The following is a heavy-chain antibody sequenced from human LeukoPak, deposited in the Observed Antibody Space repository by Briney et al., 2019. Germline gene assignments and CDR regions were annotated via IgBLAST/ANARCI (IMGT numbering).Heavy chain of an antibody. J-gene: IGHJ5*02. CDR2: INHSGST. CDR1: GGSFSGYY. V-gene: IGHV4-34*01. CDR3: ARGRSRYSSGWYNWFDP. D-gene: IGHD6-19*01. Sequence: SETLSLTCAVYGGSFSGYYWSWIRQPPGKGLEWIGEINHSGSTNYNPSLKSRVTISVDTSKNQFSLTLSSVTAADTAVYYCARGRSRYSSGWYNWFDPWGQGTLVTVSS.